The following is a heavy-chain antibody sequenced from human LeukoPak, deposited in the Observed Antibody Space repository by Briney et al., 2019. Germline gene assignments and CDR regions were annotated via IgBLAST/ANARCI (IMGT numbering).Heavy chain of an antibody. CDR1: GYTFTGYY. D-gene: IGHD6-13*01. J-gene: IGHJ4*02. Sequence: ASVKVSCKASGYTFTGYYMHWVRQAPGQGLEWMGCINPNSGGKNYAQKFQGRVTMTRDTSISTAYMELSRLRSDDTAVFYCARDWDKLAAGAINFDYWGQGTLVTVSS. CDR2: INPNSGGK. V-gene: IGHV1-2*02. CDR3: ARDWDKLAAGAINFDY.